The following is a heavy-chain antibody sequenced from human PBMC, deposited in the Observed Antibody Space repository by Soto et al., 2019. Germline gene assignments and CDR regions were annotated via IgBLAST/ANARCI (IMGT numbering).Heavy chain of an antibody. V-gene: IGHV1-18*01. J-gene: IGHJ4*02. CDR3: ARTSVVNSLDY. Sequence: ASVKVSCKASGYSFSTYNISGVRQAPGQGLEWMGRISNYNGNTDYAQKFEGRLVMTTETSTTTAYMELASLTSDDAAVYYCARTSVVNSLDYWGQGTLVTVSS. CDR2: ISNYNGNT. D-gene: IGHD4-17*01. CDR1: GYSFSTYN.